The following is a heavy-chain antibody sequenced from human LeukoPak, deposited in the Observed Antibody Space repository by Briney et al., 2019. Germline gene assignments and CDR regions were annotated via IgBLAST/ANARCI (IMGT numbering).Heavy chain of an antibody. Sequence: VKASCKASGYTFTGYYMHWVRQAPGQGLEWMGWINPNSGGTNYAQKFQGRVTMTRDTSISTAYMELSRLRSDDTAVYYCARGLHCSSTSCYTYGYWGQGTLVTVSS. CDR1: GYTFTGYY. J-gene: IGHJ4*02. CDR3: ARGLHCSSTSCYTYGY. V-gene: IGHV1-2*02. D-gene: IGHD2-2*02. CDR2: INPNSGGT.